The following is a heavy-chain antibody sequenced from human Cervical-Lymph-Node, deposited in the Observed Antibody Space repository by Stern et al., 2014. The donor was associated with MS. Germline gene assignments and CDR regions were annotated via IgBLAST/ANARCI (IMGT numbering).Heavy chain of an antibody. Sequence: VQLVQSGGGLVQPGGSLRLSCAASGFTFSNYWMSWVRQAPGKGLEWVANIKHDGSEEYYVDSLKGRFTISRDNAKNSLFLQLNRLRAEDTAVYYCAREGHCGGGSCYSGLHYWGQGALVTVSS. D-gene: IGHD2-15*01. J-gene: IGHJ4*02. CDR2: IKHDGSEE. V-gene: IGHV3-7*01. CDR1: GFTFSNYW. CDR3: AREGHCGGGSCYSGLHY.